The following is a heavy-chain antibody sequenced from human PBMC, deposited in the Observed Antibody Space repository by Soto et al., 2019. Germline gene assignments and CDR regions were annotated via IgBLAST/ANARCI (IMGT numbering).Heavy chain of an antibody. CDR3: AKALRGSSGYYFDY. CDR2: ISYDGSNK. CDR1: GFTFSSYG. V-gene: IGHV3-30*18. D-gene: IGHD3-22*01. J-gene: IGHJ4*02. Sequence: QVQLVESGGGVVQPGRSLRLSCAASGFTFSSYGMHWVRQAPGKGLEWVAVISYDGSNKYYADSVKGRFTISRDNSKNTLYLQMNSLRAEDTAVYYCAKALRGSSGYYFDYLGQGTLVTVSS.